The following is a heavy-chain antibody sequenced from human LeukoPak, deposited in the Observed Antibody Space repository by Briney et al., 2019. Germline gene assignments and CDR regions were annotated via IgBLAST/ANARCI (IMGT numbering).Heavy chain of an antibody. CDR2: VYYSGST. CDR3: ARHGSHLITDDAFDI. V-gene: IGHV4-59*08. J-gene: IGHJ3*02. Sequence: SETLSLTCTVSGGSISSYYWSWIRQPPGKGLEWIGYVYYSGSTNYNPSLKSRVTISVDTSKNQFSLKLSSVTAADTAGYYCARHGSHLITDDAFDIWGQGTMVTVSS. CDR1: GGSISSYY. D-gene: IGHD1-26*01.